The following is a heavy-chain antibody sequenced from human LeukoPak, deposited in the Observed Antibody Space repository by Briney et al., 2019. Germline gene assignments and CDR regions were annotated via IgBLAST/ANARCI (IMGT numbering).Heavy chain of an antibody. Sequence: GGSLRLSCAASGFTFSSYAMSWVRQAPGKGLEWVSAISGSGGSTYYADSVKGRFTISRDNSKNTLYLQMNSLRAEDTAVYYCAKSQYYYDSSGYYSGFDYWGQGTLVTVSS. D-gene: IGHD3-22*01. J-gene: IGHJ4*02. CDR3: AKSQYYYDSSGYYSGFDY. CDR1: GFTFSSYA. CDR2: ISGSGGST. V-gene: IGHV3-23*01.